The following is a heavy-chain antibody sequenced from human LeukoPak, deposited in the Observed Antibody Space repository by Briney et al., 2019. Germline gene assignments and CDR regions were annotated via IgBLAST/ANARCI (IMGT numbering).Heavy chain of an antibody. CDR3: ARDYNHYMDV. CDR1: GFTFSSYW. CDR2: IRQDGVKK. Sequence: GGSLRLSCAASGFTFSSYWMSWVRQSPGKGLEWVANIRQDGVKKNYVDSVKGRFTISRDNAKNSLYLQMNSLRAEDTAVYYCARDYNHYMDVWGKGTTVTVSS. V-gene: IGHV3-7*01. J-gene: IGHJ6*03.